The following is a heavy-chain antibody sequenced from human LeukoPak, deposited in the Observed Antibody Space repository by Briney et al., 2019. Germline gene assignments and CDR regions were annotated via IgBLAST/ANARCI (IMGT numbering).Heavy chain of an antibody. V-gene: IGHV3-11*04. Sequence: PGGSLRLSCAASGFTFSDYYMSWIRQAPGKGLEWVSYISSSGSTIYYADSVKGRFTISRDNAKNSLYLQMNSLRAEDTAVYYCASGRYSGSYTWLTSFDYWGQGTLVTVSS. CDR1: GFTFSDYY. J-gene: IGHJ4*02. CDR2: ISSSGSTI. CDR3: ASGRYSGSYTWLTSFDY. D-gene: IGHD1-26*01.